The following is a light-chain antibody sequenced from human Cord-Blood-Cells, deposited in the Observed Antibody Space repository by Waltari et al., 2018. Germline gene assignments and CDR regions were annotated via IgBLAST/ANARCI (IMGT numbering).Light chain of an antibody. Sequence: EIVMTQSPATLSVSPGERATLSCRASQSVSSNLACYQQKPGQAPRLLIYGASTRATGIPARFSGSGSGTEFTLTISSLQSEDFAVYYCQQYNNWPRIFTFGPGTKVDIK. CDR1: QSVSSN. CDR3: QQYNNWPRIFT. V-gene: IGKV3-15*01. CDR2: GAS. J-gene: IGKJ3*01.